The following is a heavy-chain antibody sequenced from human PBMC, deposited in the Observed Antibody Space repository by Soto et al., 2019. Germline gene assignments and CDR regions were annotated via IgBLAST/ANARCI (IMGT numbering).Heavy chain of an antibody. Sequence: GGSLRLSCEASGITFRSYALSWVRQTPGKGLEWVSVISGSGVRTYYADSVKGRFTISRDNSKNTLYLQMNSLRAEDTAVYYCARDLEEDYYDSSGFYYYWGQGTLVTVSS. D-gene: IGHD3-22*01. CDR2: ISGSGVRT. V-gene: IGHV3-23*01. CDR1: GITFRSYA. CDR3: ARDLEEDYYDSSGFYYY. J-gene: IGHJ4*02.